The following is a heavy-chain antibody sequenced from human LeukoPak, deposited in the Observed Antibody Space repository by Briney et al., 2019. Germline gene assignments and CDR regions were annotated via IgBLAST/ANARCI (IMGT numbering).Heavy chain of an antibody. CDR3: GRFGGISNS. CDR2: IYHTGDT. Sequence: SETLSLTCTVSGGSITSHVFYSNWIRQRPGKGLEWIGYIYHTGDTFYNPSLQSRVIISRDTSENQFSLKMTSVTAADTAMYYCGRFGGISNSWGPGTLVTVSS. V-gene: IGHV4-31*03. J-gene: IGHJ4*02. D-gene: IGHD4-23*01. CDR1: GGSITSHVFY.